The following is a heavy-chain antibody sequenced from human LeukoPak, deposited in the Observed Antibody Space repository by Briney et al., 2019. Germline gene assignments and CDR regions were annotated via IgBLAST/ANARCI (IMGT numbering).Heavy chain of an antibody. Sequence: SETLSLTCAVYGGSFSGYYWSWIRQPPGKGLEWIGEINHSGSTYYNPSLKSRVTISVDTSKNQFSLKLSSVTAADTAVYYCARDAPYYDFWSGYEEWWFDPWGQGTLVTVSS. D-gene: IGHD3-3*01. CDR1: GGSFSGYY. CDR2: INHSGST. CDR3: ARDAPYYDFWSGYEEWWFDP. V-gene: IGHV4-34*01. J-gene: IGHJ5*02.